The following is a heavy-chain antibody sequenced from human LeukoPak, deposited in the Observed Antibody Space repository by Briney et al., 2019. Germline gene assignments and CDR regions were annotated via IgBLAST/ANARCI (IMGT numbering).Heavy chain of an antibody. CDR1: GFTFSSYG. D-gene: IGHD4-23*01. CDR2: IWYDGSNE. J-gene: IGHJ4*02. V-gene: IGHV3-33*01. Sequence: GGSLRLSCAASGFTFSSYGMHWVRQAPGRGLEWVAFIWYDGSNEYYGDPVKGRFTISRDDSKKALYLQMNSLRADDTAVYYCARDAGERWTIDFDYWGQGTLVTVSS. CDR3: ARDAGERWTIDFDY.